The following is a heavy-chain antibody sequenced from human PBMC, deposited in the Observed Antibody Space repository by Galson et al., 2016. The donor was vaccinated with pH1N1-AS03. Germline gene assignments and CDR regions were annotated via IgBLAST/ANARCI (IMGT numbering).Heavy chain of an antibody. CDR1: GDSISTYY. CDR3: AKEWSAFDL. Sequence: SETLSLTCTVSGDSISTYYWSWIRQPPGKGLEWIGFIHYSGSTSYSPSLKSRVTISVDASKNQLSLKLSSVTAADTAIYYCAKEWSAFDLWGQGTMVTVSS. CDR2: IHYSGST. V-gene: IGHV4-59*01. J-gene: IGHJ3*01. D-gene: IGHD3-3*01.